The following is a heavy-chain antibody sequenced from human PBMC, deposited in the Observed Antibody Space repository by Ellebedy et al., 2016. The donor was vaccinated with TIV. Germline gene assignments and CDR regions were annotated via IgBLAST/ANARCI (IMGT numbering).Heavy chain of an antibody. CDR3: ARHTLAGPNHNTMDL. Sequence: GESLKISCKGSGYSFTSYWIGWVRQMHGKGLEWMGIIYPGDSDTRYSPSFQGQVTISADKSIRTAYLQCSSLKASDTAMYYCARHTLAGPNHNTMDLWGQGTTVTVSS. J-gene: IGHJ6*02. CDR1: GYSFTSYW. V-gene: IGHV5-51*01. CDR2: IYPGDSDT. D-gene: IGHD1-14*01.